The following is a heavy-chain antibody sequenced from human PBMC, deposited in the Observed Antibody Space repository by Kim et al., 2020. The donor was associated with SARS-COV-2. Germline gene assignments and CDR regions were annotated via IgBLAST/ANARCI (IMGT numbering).Heavy chain of an antibody. J-gene: IGHJ4*02. V-gene: IGHV4-31*02. CDR3: ARGAVAASIDY. D-gene: IGHD2-15*01. Sequence: TYSNPSLKSRVTISVDTSKNQFSLKLSSVTAADTAVYYCARGAVAASIDYWGQGTLVTVSS. CDR2: T.